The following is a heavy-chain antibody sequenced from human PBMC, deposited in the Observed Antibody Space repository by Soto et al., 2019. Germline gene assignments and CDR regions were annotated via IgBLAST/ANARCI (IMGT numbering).Heavy chain of an antibody. Sequence: QVQLQQSGPGLVKPSQTLSLTCTVSGDSISRDYYHWTWIRQSPGKGLEWIGYIHHSGSILYNPSLMSRVTISVDTSKNQFSLHLSSVTAADTAVYFWAREDDGGDSLDVWGQGTTVTVSS. CDR2: IHHSGSI. D-gene: IGHD2-21*02. V-gene: IGHV4-30-4*01. CDR3: AREDDGGDSLDV. CDR1: GDSISRDYYH. J-gene: IGHJ6*02.